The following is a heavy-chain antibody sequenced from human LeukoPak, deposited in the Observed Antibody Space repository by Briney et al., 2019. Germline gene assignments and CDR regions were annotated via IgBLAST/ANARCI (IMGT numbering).Heavy chain of an antibody. Sequence: GGSLRLSCAASGFSVSSYHMSWVRQAPGKALEWVSVFYVGGETYYADSVQGRFTISRDSSKNTLYLQMNSLRTDDTAVYYCARGAGWNYFGYWGQGTLVTVSS. CDR2: FYVGGET. V-gene: IGHV3-66*02. CDR1: GFSVSSYH. J-gene: IGHJ4*02. CDR3: ARGAGWNYFGY. D-gene: IGHD6-19*01.